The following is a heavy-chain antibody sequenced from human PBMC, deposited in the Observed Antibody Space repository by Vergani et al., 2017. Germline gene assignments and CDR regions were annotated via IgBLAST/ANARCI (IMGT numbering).Heavy chain of an antibody. V-gene: IGHV1-8*01. D-gene: IGHD1-26*01. CDR2: MNPNSGNT. CDR3: ARRGRIVGAKYNWFDP. Sequence: QVQLVQSGAEVKKPGASVKVSCKASGYTFTSYDINWVRQATGQGLEWMGWMNPNSGNTGYAQKFQGRVTMTRNPSISTAYMELSSLRSEDTAVYYCARRGRIVGAKYNWFDPWGQGTLVTVSS. CDR1: GYTFTSYD. J-gene: IGHJ5*02.